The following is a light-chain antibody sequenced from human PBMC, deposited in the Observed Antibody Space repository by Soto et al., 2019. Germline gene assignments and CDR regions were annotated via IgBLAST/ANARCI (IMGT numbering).Light chain of an antibody. J-gene: IGKJ2*01. Sequence: DIQMTQSPSTLSASVGDRVTITCRASQSITSWLAWYQQKPGQAPKLLIYKTSRLEGGIPSMFSGSGSETEFTLTINSLQPEDFATYYCQQYNSYPYTFRQGTKLEIK. CDR1: QSITSW. V-gene: IGKV1-5*03. CDR3: QQYNSYPYT. CDR2: KTS.